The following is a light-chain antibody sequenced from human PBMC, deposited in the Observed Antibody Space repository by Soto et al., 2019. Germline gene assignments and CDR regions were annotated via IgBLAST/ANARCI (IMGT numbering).Light chain of an antibody. CDR1: QSVSSY. V-gene: IGKV3-11*01. J-gene: IGKJ3*01. Sequence: EIVLTQSPATLSLSPGERATLSCRASQSVSSYLAWYQQKPGQAPRLPIYDASNRATGIPARFSGSGSGTDFTLTISSLEPEDFAVYYCQQRSNWPPGFGPGTKVDIK. CDR2: DAS. CDR3: QQRSNWPPG.